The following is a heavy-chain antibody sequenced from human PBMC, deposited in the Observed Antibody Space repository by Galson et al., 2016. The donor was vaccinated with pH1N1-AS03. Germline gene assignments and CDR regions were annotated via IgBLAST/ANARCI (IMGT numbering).Heavy chain of an antibody. CDR1: AGTFATFA. CDR3: ARDRYRDTSTDFYESAY. J-gene: IGHJ4*02. Sequence: SVKASCKASAGTFATFAVSWVRQARGQGLEWMGGVIPLSGTTTYAQKFQGRVTITADDSTGTAYMELSSLRSDDTAVYYCARDRYRDTSTDFYESAYWGQGTLVTVSS. V-gene: IGHV1-69*13. CDR2: VIPLSGTT. D-gene: IGHD2/OR15-2a*01.